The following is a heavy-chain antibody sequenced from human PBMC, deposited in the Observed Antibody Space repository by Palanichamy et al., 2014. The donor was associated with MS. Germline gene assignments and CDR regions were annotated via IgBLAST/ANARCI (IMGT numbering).Heavy chain of an antibody. Sequence: EVQLVESGGGLVQPGGSLRLSCTASGFALSSAWMHWVRQAPGKGLEWVSRISMDGGVTTYADPVKGRFTISRDNTQNKLYVQMNSLRSEDTAVYYCARDFLLESPGDDFDIWGQGTAVTVSS. V-gene: IGHV3-74*03. CDR2: ISMDGGVT. CDR1: GFALSSAW. D-gene: IGHD3-3*01. J-gene: IGHJ3*02. CDR3: ARDFLLESPGDDFDI.